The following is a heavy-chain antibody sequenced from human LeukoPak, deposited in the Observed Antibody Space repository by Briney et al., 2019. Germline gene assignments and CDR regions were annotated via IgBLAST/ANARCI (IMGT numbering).Heavy chain of an antibody. J-gene: IGHJ5*02. CDR1: GGSFSGYY. CDR3: ARGVGSSVPGGWFAP. CDR2: INHSGST. V-gene: IGHV4-34*01. D-gene: IGHD6-13*01. Sequence: SETLSLTCAVYGGSFSGYYWSWIRQPPGKGLEWIGEINHSGSTNYNPSLKSRVTISVDTSKNQFSLKLSSVTAADTAVYYCARGVGSSVPGGWFAPRGQGTLVTVSS.